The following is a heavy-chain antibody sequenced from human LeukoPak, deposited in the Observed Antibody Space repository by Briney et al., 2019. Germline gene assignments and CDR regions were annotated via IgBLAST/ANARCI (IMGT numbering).Heavy chain of an antibody. J-gene: IGHJ5*02. V-gene: IGHV4-39*07. D-gene: IGHD6-19*01. CDR1: GGSISSSSYY. Sequence: PSETLSLTCTVSGGSISSSSYYWGWIRQPPGKGLEWIGSIYYSGSTYYNPSLKSRVTISVDTSKNQFSLKLSSVTAADTAVYYCARGGYSSWFDPWGQGTLVTVSS. CDR3: ARGGYSSWFDP. CDR2: IYYSGST.